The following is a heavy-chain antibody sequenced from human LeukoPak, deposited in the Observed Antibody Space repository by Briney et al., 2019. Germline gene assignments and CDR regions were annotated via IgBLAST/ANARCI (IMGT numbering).Heavy chain of an antibody. CDR1: GGSISNYY. V-gene: IGHV4-59*01. D-gene: IGHD6-19*01. CDR3: ARGGGWYLPNYGMDV. Sequence: PSETLSLTCTVSGGSISNYYWSWIRQPPGKGLEWIGYIYYGGSTNYNPSLKSRVTISVDTSKNQFSLKLSSVTAADTAMYYCARGGGWYLPNYGMDVWGQGTTVTVSS. CDR2: IYYGGST. J-gene: IGHJ6*02.